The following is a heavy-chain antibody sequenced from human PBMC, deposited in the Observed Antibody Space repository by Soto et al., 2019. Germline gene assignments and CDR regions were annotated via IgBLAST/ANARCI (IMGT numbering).Heavy chain of an antibody. CDR2: INPSGGPT. Sequence: QDQLVQSGTEVKKPGDSVRVSCKAVGYTFNTYYVHWVRQAPGQGLEWMGIINPSGGPTSYAQRFQGRVARAGDTSTSTVYMELSSLTSDDTAVYFCAFGRPAASSWLDPWGQGTLVSVSS. V-gene: IGHV1-46*02. CDR3: AFGRPAASSWLDP. CDR1: GYTFNTYY. J-gene: IGHJ5*02. D-gene: IGHD2-2*01.